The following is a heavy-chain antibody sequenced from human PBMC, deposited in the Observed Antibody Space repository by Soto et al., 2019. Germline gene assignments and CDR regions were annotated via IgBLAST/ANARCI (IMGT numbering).Heavy chain of an antibody. CDR2: INHSGST. CDR1: GGPFSGYY. V-gene: IGHV4-34*01. D-gene: IGHD3-3*01. Sequence: SETLSLTCAVYGGPFSGYYWSWIRPPPGKGLEWIGEINHSGSTNYNPSLKSRVTISVDTSKNQFSLKLSSVTAADTAVYYCARRGYDFWSGYYTGTWFDPWGQGTLVTVSS. J-gene: IGHJ5*02. CDR3: ARRGYDFWSGYYTGTWFDP.